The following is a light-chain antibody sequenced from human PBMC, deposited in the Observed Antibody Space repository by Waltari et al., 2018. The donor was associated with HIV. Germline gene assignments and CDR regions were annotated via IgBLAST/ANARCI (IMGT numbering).Light chain of an antibody. CDR1: SGHSTYA. Sequence: QVVLTQSPSASASLGASVKLTCTLSSGHSTYAVAWHQQQPEKGPRYLIKLNSDGNHYKGDVVPDRFSASSSGAERYLTISSIQSEDEAYYYCQTWGTGFVVFGGGTKLTVL. CDR2: LNSDGNH. V-gene: IGLV4-69*01. J-gene: IGLJ2*01. CDR3: QTWGTGFVV.